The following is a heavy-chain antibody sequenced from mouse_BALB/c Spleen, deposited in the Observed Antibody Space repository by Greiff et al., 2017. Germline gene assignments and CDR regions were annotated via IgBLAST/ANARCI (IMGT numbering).Heavy chain of an antibody. J-gene: IGHJ3*01. CDR3: ARSGGYDGFAY. Sequence: VQLLESGAELAKPGASVKMSCKASGYTFTSYWMHWVKQRPGQGLEWIGYINPSTGYTEYNQKFKDKATLTADKSSSTAYMQLSSLTSEDSAVYYCARSGGYDGFAYWGQGTLVTVSA. D-gene: IGHD2-2*01. CDR2: INPSTGYT. CDR1: GYTFTSYW. V-gene: IGHV1-7*01.